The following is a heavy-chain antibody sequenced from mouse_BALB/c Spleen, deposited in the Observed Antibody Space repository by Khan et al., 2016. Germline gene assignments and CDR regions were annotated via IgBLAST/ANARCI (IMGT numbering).Heavy chain of an antibody. D-gene: IGHD1-3*01. V-gene: IGHV4-1*02. CDR3: ARRGYGSSGYFDV. CDR1: GFEFSRYW. J-gene: IGHJ1*01. CDR2: INPDSTTI. Sequence: EVQLVESGGGLVQPGGSLKLSCAASGFEFSRYWMSWVRQAPGKGLEWIGEINPDSTTINYTPSLKDKFIISRDNAKNTLYLQMSKVRYEDTDLYYCARRGYGSSGYFDVWGAGTTVTVSS.